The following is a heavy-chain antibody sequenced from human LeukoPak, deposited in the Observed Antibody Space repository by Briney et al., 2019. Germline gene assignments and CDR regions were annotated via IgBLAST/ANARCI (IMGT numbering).Heavy chain of an antibody. Sequence: GGSLRLSCAASEFTFSNYWMHWVRQAPGKGLEWVGRIKSKTDGGTTDYAAPVKGRFTISRDDSKNTLYLQMNSPKTEDTAVYYCSVVVTEYYYYGMDVWGQGTTVTVSS. CDR2: IKSKTDGGTT. CDR3: SVVVTEYYYYGMDV. D-gene: IGHD2-15*01. CDR1: EFTFSNYW. V-gene: IGHV3-15*07. J-gene: IGHJ6*02.